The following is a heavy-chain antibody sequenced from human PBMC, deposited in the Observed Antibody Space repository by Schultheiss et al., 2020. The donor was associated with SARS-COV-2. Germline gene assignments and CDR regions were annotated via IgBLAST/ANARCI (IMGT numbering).Heavy chain of an antibody. J-gene: IGHJ6*02. CDR1: GYTFTNNA. CDR3: ARSRAARTNYYYYGMDV. CDR2: INPSGGST. V-gene: IGHV1-46*01. Sequence: ASVKVSCKASGYTFTNNAMEWVRQAPGRGLEWMGIINPSGGSTSYAQKFQGRVTMTRDTSTSTVYMELSSLRSEDTAVYYCARSRAARTNYYYYGMDVWGQGTTVTVSS. D-gene: IGHD6-6*01.